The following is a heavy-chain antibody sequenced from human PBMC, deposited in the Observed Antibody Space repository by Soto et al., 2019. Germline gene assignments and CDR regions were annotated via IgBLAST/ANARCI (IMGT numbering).Heavy chain of an antibody. CDR2: IFHDGNT. CDR3: ERHEGWTGPDQ. Sequence: AETLSLTCAVSGASIGSGGWWSWVRQPPGKGLGCFSEIFHDGNTNYTPSLKSRVTISVDKSQNQFSLNVYSVTAADTAVYYCERHEGWTGPDQWGQGTLVTVSS. J-gene: IGHJ5*02. D-gene: IGHD2-8*02. CDR1: GASIGSGGW. V-gene: IGHV4-4*02.